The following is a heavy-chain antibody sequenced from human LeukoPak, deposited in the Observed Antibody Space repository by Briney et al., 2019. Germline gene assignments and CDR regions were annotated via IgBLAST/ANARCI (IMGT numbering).Heavy chain of an antibody. CDR3: ARAIWCGSGTTAIDY. D-gene: IGHD3-3*01. CDR2: IYNSGST. CDR1: GGSISSYY. J-gene: IGHJ4*02. V-gene: IGHV4-4*07. Sequence: PSETLSLTCTVSGGSISSYYWSWIRQPAGKGLEWIGRIYNSGSTNYNTNYNPSLTSRVTMSVDTSKNQFSLKLNSVSAADTTVYFCARAIWCGSGTTAIDYWGREPWSPSPQ.